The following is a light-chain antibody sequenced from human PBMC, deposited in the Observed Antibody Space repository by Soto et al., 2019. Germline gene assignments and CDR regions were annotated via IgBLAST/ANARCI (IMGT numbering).Light chain of an antibody. CDR2: GAS. J-gene: IGKJ4*01. V-gene: IGKV3-15*01. CDR1: QSVTSN. Sequence: EIVMTQSPATLSVPTGESATLSCRASQSVTSNLACYQQKPGQAPRLLIYGASTRATGIPARFSGSGSGAEFTLTISSLQSEDFAVYYCQQYNIWPLTFGGGTKVEIK. CDR3: QQYNIWPLT.